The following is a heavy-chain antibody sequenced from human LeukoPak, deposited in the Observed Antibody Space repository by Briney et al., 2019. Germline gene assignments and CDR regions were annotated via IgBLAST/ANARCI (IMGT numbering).Heavy chain of an antibody. CDR2: IYTGGNT. D-gene: IGHD3-22*01. J-gene: IGHJ4*02. CDR3: ARGSFYYYDKSGYSTVYYFDF. Sequence: PGGSLRLSCAASGFIVSSNYMNWVRQAPGKGLEWVSVIYTGGNTYYADSVKGRFTISRDNSKNTLYLQMHSLRAEDTAVYYCARGSFYYYDKSGYSTVYYFDFWRQGTLVTVSS. CDR1: GFIVSSNY. V-gene: IGHV3-53*01.